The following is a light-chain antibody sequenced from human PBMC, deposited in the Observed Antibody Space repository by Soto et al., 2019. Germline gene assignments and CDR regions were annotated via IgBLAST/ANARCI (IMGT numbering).Light chain of an antibody. CDR2: GAS. CDR1: KAISNY. CDR3: QQYYNYPLT. V-gene: IGKV1-8*01. Sequence: AIRMTQSPSSVSASTGDRVTITCRASKAISNYLAWYQQRPGRAPTLLVSGASRLESGVPSRFSGSGSGTVFTLSIGRLQSEDFATYFCQQYYNYPLTFGGGTRVEI. J-gene: IGKJ4*01.